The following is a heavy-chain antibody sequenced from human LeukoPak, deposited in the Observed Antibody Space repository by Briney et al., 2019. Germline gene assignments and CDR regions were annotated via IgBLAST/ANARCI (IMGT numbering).Heavy chain of an antibody. J-gene: IGHJ4*02. CDR1: GFTFSSHA. Sequence: GGSLRLPCAASGFTFSSHAMSWVRQAPGKGLEWGSAISDSGGCTYYADSVKGRFTITRDNSKNTLYLQMNSLRAEDTAVYYCAKGGYSGYDSGGYFDYWGQGTLVTVSS. V-gene: IGHV3-23*01. CDR3: AKGGYSGYDSGGYFDY. D-gene: IGHD5-12*01. CDR2: ISDSGGCT.